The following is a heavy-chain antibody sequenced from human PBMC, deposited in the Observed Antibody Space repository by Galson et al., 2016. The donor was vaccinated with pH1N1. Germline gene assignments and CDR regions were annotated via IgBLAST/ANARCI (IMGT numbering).Heavy chain of an antibody. J-gene: IGHJ4*02. CDR3: AKGLNY. V-gene: IGHV4-31*11. CDR1: GDSISRGGFY. CDR2: IYYSGLS. Sequence: TLSLTCGVSGDSISRGGFYWTWIRHHPGKGLEWIGYIYYSGLSSYNPSLKSRLTISVDKSKNQFSLRLTSLTVADTAVYFCAKGLNYWGQGALVTVSS.